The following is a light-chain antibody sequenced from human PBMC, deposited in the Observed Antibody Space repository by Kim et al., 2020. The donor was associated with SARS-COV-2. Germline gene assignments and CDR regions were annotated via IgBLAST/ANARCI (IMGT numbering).Light chain of an antibody. J-gene: IGLJ2*01. Sequence: YELTQPPSVSVSPGQTASITCSGDKLGDKYACWYQQKPGQSPVLVIYQDSKRPSGIPERFSGSNSGNTATLTISGTQAMDEADYYCQAWDSSFVVFGGGTQLTVL. CDR2: QDS. V-gene: IGLV3-1*01. CDR3: QAWDSSFVV. CDR1: KLGDKY.